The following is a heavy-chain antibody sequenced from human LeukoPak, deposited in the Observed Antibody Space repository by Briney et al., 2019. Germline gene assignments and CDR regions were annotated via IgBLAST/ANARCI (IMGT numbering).Heavy chain of an antibody. CDR2: ISSSSSYI. CDR1: GFTFSSYS. CDR3: ARDQYCSGGSCYFQLYYFDY. D-gene: IGHD2-15*01. J-gene: IGHJ4*02. V-gene: IGHV3-21*01. Sequence: TGGSLRLSCAASGFTFSSYSMNWVRQAPGKGLEWVSSISSSSSYIYYADSVKGRFTISRDNAKNSLYLQMNSLRAEDTALYYCARDQYCSGGSCYFQLYYFDYWGQGTLVTVSS.